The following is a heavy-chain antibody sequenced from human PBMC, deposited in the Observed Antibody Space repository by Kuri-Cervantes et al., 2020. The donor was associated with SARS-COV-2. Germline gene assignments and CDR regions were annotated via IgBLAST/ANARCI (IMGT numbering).Heavy chain of an antibody. J-gene: IGHJ6*03. CDR3: ARDRGCSSTSCRYYYYYYMDV. V-gene: IGHV1-46*01. CDR2: INPNGGTT. D-gene: IGHD2-2*01. Sequence: ASVKVSCKASGYTFISYYIHWVRQAPGQGLEWMGVINPNGGTTSHAQKFQGRATMSRETSTSTVYMELSILRSEDTAVYYCARDRGCSSTSCRYYYYYYMDVWGKGTTVTVSS. CDR1: GYTFISYY.